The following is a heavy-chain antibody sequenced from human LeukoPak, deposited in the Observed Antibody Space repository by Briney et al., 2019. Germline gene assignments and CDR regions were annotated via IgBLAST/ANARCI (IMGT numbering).Heavy chain of an antibody. D-gene: IGHD2-2*01. CDR2: LSGSGGNT. Sequence: PGGSLRLSCTASGFTFSSYAMSWARQAPGKGLEWVSALSGSGGNTYSADSVKGRFTISRDNSKNTLYLQMNSLRAEDTAKYYCAKVASLCTSTSCVRGGFDYWGQGTLVTVSS. J-gene: IGHJ4*02. V-gene: IGHV3-23*01. CDR3: AKVASLCTSTSCVRGGFDY. CDR1: GFTFSSYA.